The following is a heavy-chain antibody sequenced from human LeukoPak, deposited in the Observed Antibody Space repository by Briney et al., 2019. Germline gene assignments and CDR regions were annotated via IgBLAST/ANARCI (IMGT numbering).Heavy chain of an antibody. CDR2: IYYSGST. CDR1: GGSISSSNYY. J-gene: IGHJ4*02. D-gene: IGHD6-13*01. V-gene: IGHV4-39*01. CDR3: ARHSSWYGNFDY. Sequence: SETLSLTCTVSGGSISSSNYYWGWIRQPPGKGLEWIGSIYYSGSTYYNPSLKSRVTISVDTSKNQFSLKLSSVTAADTAVYYCARHSSWYGNFDYWGQGTLVTVSS.